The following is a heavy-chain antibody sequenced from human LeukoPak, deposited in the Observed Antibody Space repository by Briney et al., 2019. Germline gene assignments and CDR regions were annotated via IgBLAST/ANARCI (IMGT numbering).Heavy chain of an antibody. Sequence: PGGSLRLSCAASGFTFSSYAMHWVRQAPGKGLEWVAVISYDGSNKYYADSVKGRFTISRDNSKNTLYLQMNSLRAEDTAVYYCARANRVSMVRGLLDYWGQGTLVTVSS. V-gene: IGHV3-30-3*01. CDR1: GFTFSSYA. D-gene: IGHD3-10*01. CDR3: ARANRVSMVRGLLDY. J-gene: IGHJ4*02. CDR2: ISYDGSNK.